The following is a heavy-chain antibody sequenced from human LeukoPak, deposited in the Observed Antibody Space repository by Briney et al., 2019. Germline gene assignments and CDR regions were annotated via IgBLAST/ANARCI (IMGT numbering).Heavy chain of an antibody. V-gene: IGHV1-3*01. CDR1: GYTFTSYA. CDR3: ARGGRALYFDY. Sequence: ASVKVSCKASGYTFTSYAMRWLRQAPGQRLEWMAWINAGNGNTKYSQKFRGRVTLTTDTSATTDYMDLRSLSSEDTAVYYCARGGRALYFDYWGQGTLVTVSS. D-gene: IGHD3-10*01. CDR2: INAGNGNT. J-gene: IGHJ4*02.